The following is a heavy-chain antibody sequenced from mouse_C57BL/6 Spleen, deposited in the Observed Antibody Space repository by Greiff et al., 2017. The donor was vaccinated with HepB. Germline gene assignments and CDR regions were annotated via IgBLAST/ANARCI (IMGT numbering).Heavy chain of an antibody. J-gene: IGHJ2*01. V-gene: IGHV1-63*01. CDR3: ARRRLLDGSSFYFDY. CDR1: GYTFTNYW. CDR2: IYPGGGYT. Sequence: VQLQQSGAELVRPGTSVKMSCKASGYTFTNYWIGWAKQRPGHGLEWIGDIYPGGGYTNYNEKFKGKATLTADKSSSTAYMQFSSLTSEDSAIYYCARRRLLDGSSFYFDYWGQGTTLTVSS. D-gene: IGHD1-1*01.